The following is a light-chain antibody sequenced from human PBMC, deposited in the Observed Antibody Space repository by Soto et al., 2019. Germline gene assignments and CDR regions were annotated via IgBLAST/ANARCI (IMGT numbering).Light chain of an antibody. J-gene: IGLJ1*01. CDR2: SNN. Sequence: QSVLTQPPSVSGTPGQKVTISCSGSRANIGSNTVNWYQHLPGTVPKLLIYSNNQRPSGVPDRFSGAKSGTSASLAISGLQSQDEADYCCAAWEDSLNPSFVFGTGTKLTVL. CDR1: RANIGSNT. CDR3: AAWEDSLNPSFV. V-gene: IGLV1-44*01.